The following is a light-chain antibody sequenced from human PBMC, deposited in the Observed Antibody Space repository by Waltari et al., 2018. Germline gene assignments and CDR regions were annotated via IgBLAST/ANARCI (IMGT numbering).Light chain of an antibody. J-gene: IGLJ3*02. CDR1: SSDVGRYNL. CDR2: EAT. V-gene: IGLV2-14*02. Sequence: QSALTQPASVSGSPGQSITISCTWASSDVGRYNLVSWYQQHPAKAPKLIIYEATKRPSGVSDRFSGSKSGYTASLTISGLQADDEADYYCCSYTSSSTPRLFGGGTKLTVL. CDR3: CSYTSSSTPRL.